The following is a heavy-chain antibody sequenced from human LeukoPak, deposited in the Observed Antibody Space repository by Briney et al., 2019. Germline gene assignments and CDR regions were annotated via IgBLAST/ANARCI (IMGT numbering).Heavy chain of an antibody. Sequence: GASVKVSCKASGYTFTGYYLHWVRQAPGQGLEWMGWINPNSGATNYAQNFQGRVTMTRDTSISTAYMELSSLRSDVTAVYYCARGVAVAGMPYWGQGTLVTVSS. CDR2: INPNSGAT. CDR1: GYTFTGYY. CDR3: ARGVAVAGMPY. V-gene: IGHV1-2*02. D-gene: IGHD6-19*01. J-gene: IGHJ4*02.